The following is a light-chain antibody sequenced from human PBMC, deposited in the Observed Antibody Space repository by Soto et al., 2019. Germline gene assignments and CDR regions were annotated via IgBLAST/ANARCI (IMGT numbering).Light chain of an antibody. V-gene: IGKV3-20*01. Sequence: EIVLTQSPGTLSLSPGERATLPCRASQSFDNIYLAWYQQKTGHHPRSLLYCAACSTATIIQGFIGSGSCTEFTLTISRREAEEYLVDYCRLYGRSPLKWTFGPGTKVDIK. J-gene: IGKJ1*01. CDR1: QSFDNIY. CDR2: AAC. CDR3: RLYGRSPLKWT.